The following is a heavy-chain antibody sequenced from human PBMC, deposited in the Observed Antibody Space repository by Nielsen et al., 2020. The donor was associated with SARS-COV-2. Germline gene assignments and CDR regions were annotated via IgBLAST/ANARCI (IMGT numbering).Heavy chain of an antibody. CDR2: IGTTGDKT. J-gene: IGHJ4*02. CDR1: GFSFSSYA. D-gene: IGHD1-26*01. Sequence: GESLKISCAASGFSFSSYAMTWVRQAPGKGLEWVSSIGTTGDKTFYADSVKGRFTISRDNSKNTLYLQLNSLRAEDTAVFYCAKISGSQRHYFDFWGQGPLVTVSS. V-gene: IGHV3-23*01. CDR3: AKISGSQRHYFDF.